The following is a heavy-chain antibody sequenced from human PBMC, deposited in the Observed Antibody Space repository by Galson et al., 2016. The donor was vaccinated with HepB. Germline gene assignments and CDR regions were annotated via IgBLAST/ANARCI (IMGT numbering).Heavy chain of an antibody. V-gene: IGHV3-23*01. CDR2: VSESGGST. J-gene: IGHJ3*02. CDR3: ARGRPGDYGGGGGFDI. D-gene: IGHD4-23*01. CDR1: GFTFTAYA. Sequence: SLRLSCAASGFTFTAYAMSWVRQAPGQGLEWVSHVSESGGSTQYGDSVKGRFTTYKDNSKNTLYLQMNSLRAEDTAVYYCARGRPGDYGGGGGFDIWGQGTMVTVSS.